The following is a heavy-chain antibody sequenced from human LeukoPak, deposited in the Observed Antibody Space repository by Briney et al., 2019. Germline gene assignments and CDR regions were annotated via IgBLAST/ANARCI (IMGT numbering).Heavy chain of an antibody. CDR2: IYYSGST. J-gene: IGHJ6*04. CDR1: GGSISSYY. Sequence: SETLSLTCTVSGGSISSYYWSWLRQPPRKGLEWIGYIYYSGSTNYNPSLKSRVTISVDTSKNQFSLTLSSVTAADTAVYYCAREASPAEGYGMDVWGKGTTVTVSS. D-gene: IGHD5-12*01. CDR3: AREASPAEGYGMDV. V-gene: IGHV4-59*01.